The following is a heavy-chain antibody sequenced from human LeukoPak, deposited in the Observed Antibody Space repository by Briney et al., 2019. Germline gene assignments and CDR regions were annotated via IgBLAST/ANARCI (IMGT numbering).Heavy chain of an antibody. J-gene: IGHJ4*02. CDR3: AKGEGITGTATPEY. Sequence: GGSLRLSCAASGFTFSNYGMHWVRQAPGKGLEWMAVISHDGNNKNYADSVKGRFTISRDNSKNTLFLQMNSLRAEDTAVYYCAKGEGITGTATPEYWGQGTLLTVSS. CDR2: ISHDGNNK. CDR1: GFTFSNYG. V-gene: IGHV3-30*18. D-gene: IGHD1-20*01.